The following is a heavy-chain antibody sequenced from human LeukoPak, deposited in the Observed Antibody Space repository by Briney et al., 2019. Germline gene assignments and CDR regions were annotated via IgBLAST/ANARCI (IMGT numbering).Heavy chain of an antibody. J-gene: IGHJ6*03. CDR1: GFTFSGSA. CDR2: IRSKANSYAT. CDR3: TRQRDYYYYYMDV. Sequence: GGSLILSCAASGFTFSGSAMHWVRQASGKGLEWVGRIRSKANSYATAYAASVKGRFTISRDDSKNTAYLQMNSLKTEDTAVYYCTRQRDYYYYYMDVWGKGTTVTVSS. V-gene: IGHV3-73*01.